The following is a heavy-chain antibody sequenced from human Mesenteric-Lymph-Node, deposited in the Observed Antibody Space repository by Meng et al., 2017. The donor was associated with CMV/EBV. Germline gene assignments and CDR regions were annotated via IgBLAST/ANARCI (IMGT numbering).Heavy chain of an antibody. V-gene: IGHV3-48*03. Sequence: GESLKISCAASGFTFSSYEMNWVRQAPGKGLEWVSYISSSGSTTYYADSVKGRFTISRDNSKNTLYLQMNSLRAEDTAVYYCAKRPPYSSSWYFFDYWGQGTLVTVSS. CDR1: GFTFSSYE. CDR2: ISSSGSTT. CDR3: AKRPPYSSSWYFFDY. J-gene: IGHJ4*02. D-gene: IGHD6-13*01.